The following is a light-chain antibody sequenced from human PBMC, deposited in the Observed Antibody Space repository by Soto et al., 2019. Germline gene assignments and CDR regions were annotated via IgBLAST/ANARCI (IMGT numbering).Light chain of an antibody. CDR1: KLGDKY. V-gene: IGLV3-1*01. CDR3: QAWDSSTAV. Sequence: SYELTQPPSVSVSPGQTASITCSGGKLGDKYACWYQQKPGQSPVLVIYQDSKRPSGIPERFSGSNSGNTATLTIRGTQAMDEADYYCQAWDSSTAVFGGGTKLTVL. J-gene: IGLJ2*01. CDR2: QDS.